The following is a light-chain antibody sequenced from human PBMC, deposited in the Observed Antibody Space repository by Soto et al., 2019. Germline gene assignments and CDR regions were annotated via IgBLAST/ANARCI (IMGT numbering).Light chain of an antibody. V-gene: IGKV1-33*01. CDR1: QDIRDY. CDR3: QQYDEIPYT. Sequence: DIQMTQSPSSLSASEGDRVIITCQASQDIRDYLNWYHQKPGVAPKLLIYDASNLQTGVPSRFSGDGSGTDFSLTISSLQPEDLGTYFCQQYDEIPYTFGQGTKLEIK. CDR2: DAS. J-gene: IGKJ2*01.